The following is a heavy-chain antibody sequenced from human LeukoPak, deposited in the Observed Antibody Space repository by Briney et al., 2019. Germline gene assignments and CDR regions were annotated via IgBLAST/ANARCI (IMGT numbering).Heavy chain of an antibody. CDR1: GFTFSSYA. D-gene: IGHD3-9*01. Sequence: PGRSLRLSCAASGFTFSSYAMHWVRQAPGKGLEWVAVISYDGSNKYYAGSVKGRFTISRDNSKNTLYLQMNSLRAEDTAVYYCARIPLFTIPFDYWGQGTLVTVSS. V-gene: IGHV3-30-3*01. CDR2: ISYDGSNK. J-gene: IGHJ4*02. CDR3: ARIPLFTIPFDY.